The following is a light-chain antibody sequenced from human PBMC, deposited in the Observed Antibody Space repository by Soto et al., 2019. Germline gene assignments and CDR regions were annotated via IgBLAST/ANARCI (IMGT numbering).Light chain of an antibody. CDR2: KAS. V-gene: IGKV1-5*03. J-gene: IGKJ1*01. Sequence: DIQVTQSPSTLSGSVGDRVTITYRASQTISSWLAWYQQKPGKAPKLLIYKASTLKSGVPSRFSGSGSGTEFTLTISSLQPDDFATYYCQQYNSYSEAFGQGTKVDI. CDR3: QQYNSYSEA. CDR1: QTISSW.